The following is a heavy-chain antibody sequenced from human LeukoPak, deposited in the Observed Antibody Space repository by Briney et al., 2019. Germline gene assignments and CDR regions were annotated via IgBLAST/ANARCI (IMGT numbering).Heavy chain of an antibody. CDR1: EFTFSSYA. V-gene: IGHV3-23*01. Sequence: AGGSLRLSCAASEFTFSSYAMSWVRQAPGKGLEWVSSITGGGGSTYYADSVKGRFTISRDNSKNTLYLQMNSLRAEGTAVYYCAKSSYYDSSGYYREYYFDYWGQGTLVTVSS. CDR2: ITGGGGST. D-gene: IGHD3-22*01. J-gene: IGHJ4*02. CDR3: AKSSYYDSSGYYREYYFDY.